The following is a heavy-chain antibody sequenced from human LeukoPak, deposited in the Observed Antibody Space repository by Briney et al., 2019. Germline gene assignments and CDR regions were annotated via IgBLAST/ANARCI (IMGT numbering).Heavy chain of an antibody. Sequence: SETLSLTCAVYGGSFSGYYWSWIRQPPGKGLEWIGEINHSGSTNYNPSLKSRVTISVDTSKNQSSLKLSSVTAADTAVYYCARAYYDFWSGPSGYYYMDVWGKGTTVTVSS. CDR3: ARAYYDFWSGPSGYYYMDV. D-gene: IGHD3-3*01. CDR2: INHSGST. J-gene: IGHJ6*03. CDR1: GGSFSGYY. V-gene: IGHV4-34*01.